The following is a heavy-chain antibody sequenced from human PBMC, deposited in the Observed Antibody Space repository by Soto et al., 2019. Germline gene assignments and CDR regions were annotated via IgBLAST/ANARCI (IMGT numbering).Heavy chain of an antibody. J-gene: IGHJ2*01. CDR1: GFSFSTFS. D-gene: IGHD5-12*01. V-gene: IGHV3-48*04. CDR3: ARRGGNGYSTYWYFDL. Sequence: EVQLVESGGDVIQPGGSVRLSCAASGFSFSTFSMSWVRQAPGKGLEWVAYISSRSSTVLYAESVKGRFNISRDNTKKSLYLQVNTVRADDTAVYYCARRGGNGYSTYWYFDLWGRGTLLTVSS. CDR2: ISSRSSTV.